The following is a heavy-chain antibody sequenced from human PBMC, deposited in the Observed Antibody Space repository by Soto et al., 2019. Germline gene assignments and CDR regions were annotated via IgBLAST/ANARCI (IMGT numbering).Heavy chain of an antibody. D-gene: IGHD3-22*01. Sequence: EVQLVESGGGLIQPGGSLRLSCAASGFTVSSNYMSWVRQAPGKGLEWVSVIYSGGSTYYADSVKGRFTTSRDNSKNTLYRQMNSLRAEDTAVYYCARDDYDSSGYPEYFQHWGQGTLVTVSS. J-gene: IGHJ1*01. V-gene: IGHV3-53*01. CDR2: IYSGGST. CDR1: GFTVSSNY. CDR3: ARDDYDSSGYPEYFQH.